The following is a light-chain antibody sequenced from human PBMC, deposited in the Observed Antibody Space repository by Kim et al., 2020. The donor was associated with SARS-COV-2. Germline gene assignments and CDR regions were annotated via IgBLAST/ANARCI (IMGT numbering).Light chain of an antibody. V-gene: IGLV2-8*01. CDR3: SSYAGSNNLV. CDR2: DVS. Sequence: QSGTTSCPGTSSDVGGYNYVSWYQQHPGKAPKLMIYDVSKRPSGVPDRFSGSKSGNTASLTVSGLQAEDEADYYCSSYAGSNNLVFGGGTQLTVL. J-gene: IGLJ3*02. CDR1: SSDVGGYNY.